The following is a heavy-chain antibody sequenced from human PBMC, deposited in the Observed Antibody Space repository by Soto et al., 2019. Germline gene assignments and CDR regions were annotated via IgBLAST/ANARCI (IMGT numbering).Heavy chain of an antibody. CDR3: ARYRFAGTWSMFDY. V-gene: IGHV4-31*11. CDR1: GASISSDAYY. CDR2: ISHSGST. D-gene: IGHD3-16*02. J-gene: IGHJ4*02. Sequence: TLSLTCAVSGASISSDAYYWSWIRQHPGKGLEWIGFISHSGSTYYNPSLKSRVTISVDTSKNQFSLKLTSVTAADTAVYYCARYRFAGTWSMFDYWGQGALVTVST.